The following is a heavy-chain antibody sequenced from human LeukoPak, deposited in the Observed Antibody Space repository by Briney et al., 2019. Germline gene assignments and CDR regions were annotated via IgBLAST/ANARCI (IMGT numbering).Heavy chain of an antibody. CDR3: ARESYGRDAFDI. CDR2: ISTYNGNT. CDR1: GYTFTSYG. J-gene: IGHJ3*02. V-gene: IGHV1-18*01. D-gene: IGHD5-18*01. Sequence: GASVKVSCKASGYTFTSYGISWVRQAPGQGLEWMGWISTYNGNTNYAKKLQGRTTMTTDTSTSTAYMELRSLRSDDTAVYFCARESYGRDAFDIWGQGTMVTVS.